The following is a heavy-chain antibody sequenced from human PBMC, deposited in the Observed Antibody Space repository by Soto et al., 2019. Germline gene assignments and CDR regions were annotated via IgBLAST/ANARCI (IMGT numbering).Heavy chain of an antibody. CDR1: GYTFTSYY. CDR2: INPSGGST. D-gene: IGHD2-15*01. J-gene: IGHJ5*02. CDR3: ARDQGVVVAATLNWFDP. V-gene: IGHV1-46*03. Sequence: ASVKVSCKASGYTFTSYYMHWVRQAPGQGLEWMGIINPSGGSTSYAQKFQGRVTMTRDTSTSTVYMELSSLRSEDTAVYYCARDQGVVVAATLNWFDPWGQGTLVTVSS.